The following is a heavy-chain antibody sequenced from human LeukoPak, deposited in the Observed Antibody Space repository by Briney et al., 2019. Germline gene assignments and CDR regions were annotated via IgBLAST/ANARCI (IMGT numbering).Heavy chain of an antibody. CDR3: ARSEDYYPNS. CDR2: ISYDGSNK. V-gene: IGHV3-30*04. D-gene: IGHD3-10*01. CDR1: GFTFSSYA. Sequence: GALRLSCAASGFTFSSYAMHWVRQAPGKGLEWVAVISYDGSNKYYADSVKGRFTISRDNAKNSLYLQMNSLRAEDTAVYYCARSEDYYPNSWGQGTLVTVSS. J-gene: IGHJ4*02.